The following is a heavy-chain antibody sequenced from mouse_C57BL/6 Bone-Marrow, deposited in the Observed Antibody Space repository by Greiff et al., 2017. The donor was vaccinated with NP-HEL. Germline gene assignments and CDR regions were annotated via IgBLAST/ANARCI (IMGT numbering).Heavy chain of an antibody. V-gene: IGHV1-74*01. J-gene: IGHJ2*01. CDR1: GYTFTSYW. CDR3: AMSPLLRCFDY. D-gene: IGHD1-1*01. Sequence: QVQLKQPGAELVKPGASVKVSCKASGYTFTSYWMHWVKQRPGQGLEWIGRIHPSDSDTNYNQKFKGKATLTVDKSSSTAYMQLSSLTSEDSAVYYCAMSPLLRCFDYWGQGTTLTVSS. CDR2: IHPSDSDT.